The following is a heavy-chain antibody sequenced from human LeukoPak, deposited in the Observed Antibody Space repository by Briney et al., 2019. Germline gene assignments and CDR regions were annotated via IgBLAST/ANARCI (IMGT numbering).Heavy chain of an antibody. CDR3: AKPKHIVVVIGWFDP. CDR1: GFTFSSYA. Sequence: GGSLRMCCTAAGFTFSSYAMSRVRQAPGKGLEWVSAISGSGGSTYYVYSVKGRFTISRDNSKNTLYLQMNSLRAEDTAVYYCAKPKHIVVVIGWFDPWGQGTLVTVSS. J-gene: IGHJ5*02. CDR2: ISGSGGST. V-gene: IGHV3-23*01. D-gene: IGHD2-21*01.